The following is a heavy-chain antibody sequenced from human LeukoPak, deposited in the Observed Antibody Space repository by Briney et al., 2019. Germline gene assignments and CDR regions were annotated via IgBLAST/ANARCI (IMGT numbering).Heavy chain of an antibody. CDR3: ASDSSGYYAPLDY. CDR2: INPSGGST. CDR1: GYTFTSYY. D-gene: IGHD3-22*01. V-gene: IGHV1-46*01. Sequence: GASVKVSCKASGYTFTSYYMHWVRQAPGQGLEWMGIINPSGGSTSYAQKFQGRVTMTRDTSTSTVYMELSSLRSEDTAVYHCASDSSGYYAPLDYWGQGTLVTVSS. J-gene: IGHJ4*02.